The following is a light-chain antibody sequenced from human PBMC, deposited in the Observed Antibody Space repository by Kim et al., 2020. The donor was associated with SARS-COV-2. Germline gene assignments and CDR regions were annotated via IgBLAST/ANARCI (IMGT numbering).Light chain of an antibody. Sequence: QSALTQPPSASGTPGQGVTISCTGSSSNIGSNYVFWYQQHPGTAPKLLIYCDNQRPSGVPDRCSGSKSGTSASLAISGLRSEDEADYYCAAWDDSMSGLVFGGGTQLTVL. V-gene: IGLV1-47*02. CDR1: SSNIGSNY. CDR2: CDN. CDR3: AAWDDSMSGLV. J-gene: IGLJ2*01.